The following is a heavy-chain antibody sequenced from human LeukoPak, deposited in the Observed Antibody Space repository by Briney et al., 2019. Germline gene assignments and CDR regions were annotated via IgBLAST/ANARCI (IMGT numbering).Heavy chain of an antibody. V-gene: IGHV3-21*01. J-gene: IGHJ4*02. D-gene: IGHD4-17*01. CDR3: ASVVAPTVTTGAGY. CDR1: GVTLSSYS. Sequence: PGGSLRLSCAASGVTLSSYSMNWVRQAPGKGLEWVSSISSSSSYIHYADSVKGRFTISRDNAKNSLYLQMNSLRAEDTAVYYCASVVAPTVTTGAGYWGQGTLVTVSS. CDR2: ISSSSSYI.